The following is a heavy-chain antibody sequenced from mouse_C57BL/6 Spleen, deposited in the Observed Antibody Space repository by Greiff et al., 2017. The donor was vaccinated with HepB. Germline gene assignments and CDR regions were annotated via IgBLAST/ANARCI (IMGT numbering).Heavy chain of an antibody. D-gene: IGHD1-1*01. CDR3: ARGNYYGKDYAMDY. CDR1: GYSFTDYN. J-gene: IGHJ4*01. Sequence: EVQLQQSGPELVKPGASVKISCKASGYSFTDYNMNWVKQSNGKSLEWIGVIKPNYGTTSYNQKFKGKATLTVDQSSSTAYMQLNSLTSEDSAVYYCARGNYYGKDYAMDYWGQGTSVTVSS. V-gene: IGHV1-39*01. CDR2: IKPNYGTT.